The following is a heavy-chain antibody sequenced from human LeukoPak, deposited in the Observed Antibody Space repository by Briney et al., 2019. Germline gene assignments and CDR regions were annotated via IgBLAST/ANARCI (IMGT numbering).Heavy chain of an antibody. CDR2: IIPIFVTA. V-gene: IGHV1-69*13. J-gene: IGHJ6*02. Sequence: SVKVSCTASGGTFSSYAISWVRQAPGQGFEWMGGIIPIFVTANYAQKFQGRVTITADESTSTAYMELSSLRSEDTAVYYCARGLVVVVPAASNYYYGMDVWGQGTTVTVSS. D-gene: IGHD2-2*01. CDR1: GGTFSSYA. CDR3: ARGLVVVVPAASNYYYGMDV.